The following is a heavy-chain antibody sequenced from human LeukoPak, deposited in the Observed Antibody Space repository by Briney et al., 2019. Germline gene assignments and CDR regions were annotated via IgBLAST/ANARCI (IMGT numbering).Heavy chain of an antibody. CDR1: GFTFSSYG. V-gene: IGHV3-30*18. CDR3: AKRQGSSASCYDY. Sequence: PGGSLRLSCAASGFTFSSYGMHWVRQAPGKGLEWVAIISYDGSNKYYADSVKGRFTISRDNSKNTLYLQMNSLRAEDTAVYYCAKRQGSSASCYDYWGQGTLVTVSS. J-gene: IGHJ4*02. D-gene: IGHD2-2*01. CDR2: ISYDGSNK.